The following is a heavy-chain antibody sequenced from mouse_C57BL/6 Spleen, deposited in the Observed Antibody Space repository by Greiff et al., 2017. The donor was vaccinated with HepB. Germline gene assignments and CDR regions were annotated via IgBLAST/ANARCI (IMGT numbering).Heavy chain of an antibody. CDR3: ARGNYDWYFDV. CDR2: ISSGSSTI. D-gene: IGHD2-1*01. J-gene: IGHJ1*03. Sequence: EVQVVGSGGGLVKPGGSLKLSCAASGFTFSDYGMHWVRQAPEKGLEWVAYISSGSSTIYYADTVKGRFTISRDNAKNTLFLQMTSLRSEDTAMYYCARGNYDWYFDVWGTGTTVTVSS. CDR1: GFTFSDYG. V-gene: IGHV5-17*01.